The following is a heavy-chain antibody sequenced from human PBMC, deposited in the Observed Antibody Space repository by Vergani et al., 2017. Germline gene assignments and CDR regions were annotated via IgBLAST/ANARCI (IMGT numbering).Heavy chain of an antibody. J-gene: IGHJ6*03. V-gene: IGHV1-2*06. CDR3: ASEWVVVVPAAIQNYYYMDV. Sequence: QVQLVQSGAAVKKPGASVKVSCKASGYTFTGYYMHWVRQAPGQGLEWMGRINPNSGGTNYAQKFQGRVSLTRDTSISTAYMELSRLRSDDTAVYYCASEWVVVVPAAIQNYYYMDVWGKGTTVTVSS. D-gene: IGHD2-2*02. CDR2: INPNSGGT. CDR1: GYTFTGYY.